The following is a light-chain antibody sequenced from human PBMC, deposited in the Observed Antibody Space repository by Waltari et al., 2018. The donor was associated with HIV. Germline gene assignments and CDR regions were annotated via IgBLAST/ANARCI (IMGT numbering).Light chain of an antibody. CDR1: QSVSSY. V-gene: IGKV3-11*01. J-gene: IGKJ2*01. CDR3: QQRSNWPPYT. Sequence: IVLTQSPATLSLSPGERATLSCRASQSVSSYLAWYQQKPGQAPRLLIYDASNRATSIPARFSGSGSGTDFTLTITSLEPEDFAVYYCQQRSNWPPYTFGQGTKLEIK. CDR2: DAS.